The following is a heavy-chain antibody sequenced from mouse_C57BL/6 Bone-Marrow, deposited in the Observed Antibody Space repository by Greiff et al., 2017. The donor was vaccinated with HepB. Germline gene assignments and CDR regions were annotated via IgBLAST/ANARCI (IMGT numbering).Heavy chain of an antibody. V-gene: IGHV5-4*01. CDR1: GFTFSSYA. CDR3: ARVSPFAY. J-gene: IGHJ3*01. CDR2: ISDGGSYT. Sequence: EVQVVESGGGLVKPGGSLKLSCAASGFTFSSYAMSWVRQTPEKRLEWVATISDGGSYTYYPDNVKGRFTISRDNAKNNLYLQMSHLKSEDTAMYYCARVSPFAYWGQGTLVTVSA.